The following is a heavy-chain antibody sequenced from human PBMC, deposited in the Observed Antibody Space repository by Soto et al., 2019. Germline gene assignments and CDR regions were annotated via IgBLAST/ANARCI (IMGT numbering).Heavy chain of an antibody. Sequence: PGGSLRLSCAASGFSLFSYSMNWVRQAPGKGLEWVSYISSSSYTIYYADSVKGRFTISRDNAKNSLYLLMNSLRDEDTAVYYCARDFRERAIDVWGQGTTVTVSS. D-gene: IGHD1-1*01. J-gene: IGHJ6*02. CDR3: ARDFRERAIDV. CDR2: ISSSSYTI. V-gene: IGHV3-48*02. CDR1: GFSLFSYS.